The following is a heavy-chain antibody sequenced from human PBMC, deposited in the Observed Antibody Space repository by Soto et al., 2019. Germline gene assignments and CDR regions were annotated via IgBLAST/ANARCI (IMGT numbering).Heavy chain of an antibody. V-gene: IGHV4-31*03. D-gene: IGHD2-15*01. CDR1: GGSISSGGYY. CDR3: ARSPGDIVVVVAAIDY. CDR2: IYYSGST. J-gene: IGHJ4*02. Sequence: SETLSLTCTVSGGSISSGGYYWSWIRQHPGKGLEWIGYIYYSGSTYYNPSLKSRVTISVDTAKNQFSLKLSSVTAADTAVYYCARSPGDIVVVVAAIDYWGQGTLVTVSS.